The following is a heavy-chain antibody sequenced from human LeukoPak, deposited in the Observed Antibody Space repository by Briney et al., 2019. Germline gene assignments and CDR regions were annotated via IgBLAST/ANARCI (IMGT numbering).Heavy chain of an antibody. D-gene: IGHD6-19*01. J-gene: IGHJ4*02. CDR1: GGSISSSSYY. CDR2: IYYSGSA. CDR3: ARAPAVYSSGWYGEFGWFDY. V-gene: IGHV4-39*07. Sequence: SETLSLTCTVSGGSISSSSYYWGWIRQPPGKGLEWIGSIYYSGSAYYNPSLKSRVTISVDTSKNQFSLKLSSVTAADTAVYYCARAPAVYSSGWYGEFGWFDYWGQGTLVTVSS.